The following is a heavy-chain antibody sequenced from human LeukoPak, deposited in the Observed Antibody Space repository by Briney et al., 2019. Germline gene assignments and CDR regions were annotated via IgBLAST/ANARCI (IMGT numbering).Heavy chain of an antibody. J-gene: IGHJ4*02. V-gene: IGHV3-74*01. CDR1: GFMFSNYW. CDR2: MTPDGSST. CDR3: AKDGDDASGYYYAFPY. Sequence: GGSLRLSCAASGFMFSNYWMHWVRQAPGKGLVWVSRMTPDGSSTNYADSVTGRFTISRDNSRNTLYLQMNSLRAEDTALYYCAKDGDDASGYYYAFPYWGQGTLVTVSS. D-gene: IGHD3-22*01.